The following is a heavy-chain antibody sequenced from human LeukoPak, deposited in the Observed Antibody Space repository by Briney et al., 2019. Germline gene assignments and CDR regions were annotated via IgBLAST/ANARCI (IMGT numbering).Heavy chain of an antibody. Sequence: PGVSLRLSCAASGFTFSSYGMHWVRQAPGKGLEWVAGISYDGSNKYYADSVKGRFTISRDNSKNTLYLQMNSLRAEDTAVYYCAKDGLATVNLYFQHWGQGTLVTVSS. CDR3: AKDGLATVNLYFQH. CDR1: GFTFSSYG. J-gene: IGHJ1*01. D-gene: IGHD4-17*01. CDR2: ISYDGSNK. V-gene: IGHV3-30*18.